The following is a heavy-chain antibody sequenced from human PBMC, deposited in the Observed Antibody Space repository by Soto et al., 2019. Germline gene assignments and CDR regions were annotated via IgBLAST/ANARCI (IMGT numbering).Heavy chain of an antibody. V-gene: IGHV3-30*18. D-gene: IGHD5-18*01. J-gene: IGHJ6*02. CDR2: ISYDGSNK. CDR1: GFTFSSYG. CDR3: AKDRAGIQLWLRYYYYGMDV. Sequence: QVQLVESGGGVVQPGRSLRLSCAASGFTFSSYGMHWVRQAPGKGLEWVAVISYDGSNKYYADSVKGRFTISRDNSKNTLYLHMNSLRAEDTAVYYCAKDRAGIQLWLRYYYYGMDVWGQGTTVTVSS.